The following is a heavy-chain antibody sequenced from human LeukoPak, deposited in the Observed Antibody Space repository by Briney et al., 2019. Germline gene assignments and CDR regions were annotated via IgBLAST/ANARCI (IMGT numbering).Heavy chain of an antibody. CDR3: AKGGLAGRHGC. CDR2: ISGSGGSA. CDR1: GFTFSSYG. J-gene: IGHJ4*02. D-gene: IGHD5-24*01. Sequence: PGGSLRLSCAASGFTFSSYGMHWVRQAPGKGLEWVSAISGSGGSAYFADSVKGRFTISRDNSKNTLYLQMNSLRAEDAAVYYCAKGGLAGRHGCWGQGTLVTVSS. V-gene: IGHV3-23*01.